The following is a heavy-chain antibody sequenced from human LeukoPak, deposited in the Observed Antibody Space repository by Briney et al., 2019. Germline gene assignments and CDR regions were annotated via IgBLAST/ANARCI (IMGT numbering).Heavy chain of an antibody. J-gene: IGHJ4*02. CDR3: ATRRFGAFDY. Sequence: PSETLSLTCAVYGGSFSGYYWSWIRQPPGKGLEWIGEINHSGSTNYNPSLKSRDTISVDTSKNQFSLKLSSVTAADTAVYYCATRRFGAFDYWGQGTLVTVSS. V-gene: IGHV4-34*01. CDR1: GGSFSGYY. CDR2: INHSGST. D-gene: IGHD3-10*01.